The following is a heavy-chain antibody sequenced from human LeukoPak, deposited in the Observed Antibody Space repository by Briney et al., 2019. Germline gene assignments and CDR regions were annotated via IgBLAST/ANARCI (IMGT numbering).Heavy chain of an antibody. V-gene: IGHV3-30*18. CDR1: GFTLSSYG. CDR3: AKVQNYYGMDV. Sequence: PPGRSLRLSCAASGFTLSSYGMHSVRQAPGKGLEWEAVISCDGSNKYYADSVKGRFTIYRDNSKNTLYLQMNSLRAEDTAVYYCAKVQNYYGMDVWGKGTTVTVSS. J-gene: IGHJ6*04. CDR2: ISCDGSNK.